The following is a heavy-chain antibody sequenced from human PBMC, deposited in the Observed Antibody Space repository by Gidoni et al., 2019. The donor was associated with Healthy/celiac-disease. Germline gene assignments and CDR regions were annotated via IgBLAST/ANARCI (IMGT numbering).Heavy chain of an antibody. V-gene: IGHV1-2*06. CDR3: ASEPRGDPHAFDI. CDR2: INPNRGGT. D-gene: IGHD7-27*01. CDR1: GYTFTGYY. J-gene: IGHJ3*02. Sequence: QVQLVQSGAEVKKPGASVKVPCQASGYTFTGYYMHWVRQAPGQGLEWMGRINPNRGGTNYAQKFQGRVTMTRDTSISTAYMELSRLRSDDTAVYYCASEPRGDPHAFDIWGQGTMVTVSS.